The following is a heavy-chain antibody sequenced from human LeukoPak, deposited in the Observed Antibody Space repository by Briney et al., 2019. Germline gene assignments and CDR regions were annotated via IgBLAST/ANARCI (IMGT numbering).Heavy chain of an antibody. CDR1: GGSFSGYY. D-gene: IGHD3-16*01. J-gene: IGHJ6*03. Sequence: SETLSLTCAVYGGSFSGYYWSWIRQPPGKGLEWIGEINHSGSTNYNPSLKSRVTISVDTSKNQFSLKLSSVTAADTAAYYCARSFLGYYYYYMDVWGKGTTVTVSS. CDR2: INHSGST. CDR3: ARSFLGYYYYYMDV. V-gene: IGHV4-34*01.